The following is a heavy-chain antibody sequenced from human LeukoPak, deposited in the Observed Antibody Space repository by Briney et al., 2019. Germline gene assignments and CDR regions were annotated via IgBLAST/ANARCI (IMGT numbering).Heavy chain of an antibody. J-gene: IGHJ4*02. V-gene: IGHV4-39*07. D-gene: IGHD6-13*01. Sequence: KASETLSLTCTVSGGSISSSSYYWGWIRQPPGKGLEWIGSMYYSGSTYYNPSLKSRVTISVDTSKNQFSLKLSSVTAADTAVYYCAGTPIAAAGILFRFDYWGQGTLVTVSS. CDR1: GGSISSSSYY. CDR2: MYYSGST. CDR3: AGTPIAAAGILFRFDY.